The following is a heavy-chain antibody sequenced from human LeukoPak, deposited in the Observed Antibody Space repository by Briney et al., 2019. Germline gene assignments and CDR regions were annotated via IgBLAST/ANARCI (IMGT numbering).Heavy chain of an antibody. J-gene: IGHJ4*02. Sequence: SETLSLTCTVSGGSISSYYWSWIRQPPGKGLGWIGYIHYSGSTYYNPSLKSRLFISIDTSQNQFSLRLSSVTAADTAVYYCARDRRVVGSFDYWGQGTLVTVSS. CDR3: ARDRRVVGSFDY. CDR2: IHYSGST. V-gene: IGHV4-59*06. CDR1: GGSISSYY. D-gene: IGHD3-22*01.